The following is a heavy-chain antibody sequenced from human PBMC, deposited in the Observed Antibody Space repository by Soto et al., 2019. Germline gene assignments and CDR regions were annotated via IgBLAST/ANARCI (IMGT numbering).Heavy chain of an antibody. J-gene: IGHJ6*02. CDR1: GGTFSSYA. D-gene: IGHD5-18*01. V-gene: IGHV1-69*12. CDR2: IIPIFGTA. Sequence: QVQLVQSGAEVKKPGSSVKVSCKASGGTFSSYAISWVRQAPGQGLEWMGGIIPIFGTANYAQKFQGRVTITADESTSTAYMDLSSLRSEDTAVYYCARELGTAMEYYYYYGMDVWGQGTTVTVSS. CDR3: ARELGTAMEYYYYYGMDV.